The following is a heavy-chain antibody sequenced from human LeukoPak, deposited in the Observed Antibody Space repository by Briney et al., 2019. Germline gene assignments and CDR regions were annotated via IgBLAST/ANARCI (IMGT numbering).Heavy chain of an antibody. D-gene: IGHD3-16*01. V-gene: IGHV3-38-3*01. J-gene: IGHJ6*03. CDR2: ISGGST. CDR1: GFTVSSNE. Sequence: GGSLRLSCAASGFTVSSNEMSWVRQAPGKGLEWVSSISGGSTYYADSRKGRFTISRDNSKNTLHLQMNSLRAEDTAVYYCARVGYDWGMLGSYYYYYYMDVWGKGTTVTISS. CDR3: ARVGYDWGMLGSYYYYYYMDV.